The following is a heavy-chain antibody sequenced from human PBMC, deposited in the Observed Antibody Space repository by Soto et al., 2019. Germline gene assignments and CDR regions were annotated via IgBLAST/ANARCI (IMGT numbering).Heavy chain of an antibody. D-gene: IGHD3-9*01. CDR1: GGSVSSSSYY. CDR2: VYYSGST. Sequence: QLQLQESGPGLVKPSETLSLTCTVSGGSVSSSSYYWGWVRQPPGKGLEWIGSVYYSGSTYYNPSLESQVTISVDKSKNQFSLKLMSLSAADTDVYYCGRLEGLATISYYFDNWGQGALVTVSS. V-gene: IGHV4-39*01. CDR3: GRLEGLATISYYFDN. J-gene: IGHJ4*02.